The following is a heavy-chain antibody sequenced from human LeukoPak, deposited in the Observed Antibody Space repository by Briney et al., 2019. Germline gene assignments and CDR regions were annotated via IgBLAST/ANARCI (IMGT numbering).Heavy chain of an antibody. CDR1: GFTFSSYA. V-gene: IGHV3-23*01. Sequence: GGSLRLSCAASGFTFSSYAMSWVRQAPGKGLEWVSAISGSRGTTYYADSVKGRFTISRDNSKNTLYLQMNSLRAEDTAVHYCWAYSSGEQTRDPFDYWGQGTLVTVSS. J-gene: IGHJ4*02. CDR2: ISGSRGTT. D-gene: IGHD6-19*01. CDR3: WAYSSGEQTRDPFDY.